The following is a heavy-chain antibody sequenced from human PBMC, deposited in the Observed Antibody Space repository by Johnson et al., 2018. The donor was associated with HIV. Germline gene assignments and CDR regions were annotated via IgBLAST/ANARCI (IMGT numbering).Heavy chain of an antibody. CDR1: GFTFSSYA. CDR3: ARGRLFDAFDI. J-gene: IGHJ3*02. Sequence: QVQLVESGGGVVQPGRSPRLSCAASGFTFSSYAMHWVRQAPGKGLEWVAVISYDGSNKYYADSVKGRFTISRDNSKNTLYLQMNSLRAEDTALYYCARGRLFDAFDIWGQGTMVTVSS. CDR2: ISYDGSNK. D-gene: IGHD2-21*01. V-gene: IGHV3-30*04.